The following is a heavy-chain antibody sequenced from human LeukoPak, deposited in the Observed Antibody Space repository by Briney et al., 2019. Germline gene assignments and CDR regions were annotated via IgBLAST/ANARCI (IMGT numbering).Heavy chain of an antibody. V-gene: IGHV1-18*01. CDR2: ISAYNGNT. CDR3: ARDPNHDWSGYSDY. Sequence: GASVKVSCKASGYTFTSYGISWVRQAPGQGLEWMGWISAYNGNTNYAQKLQGRVTMTTDTSTSTAYMELRSLRSDDTAVYYCARDPNHDWSGYSDYWGQGTLVTVSS. J-gene: IGHJ4*02. CDR1: GYTFTSYG. D-gene: IGHD3-3*01.